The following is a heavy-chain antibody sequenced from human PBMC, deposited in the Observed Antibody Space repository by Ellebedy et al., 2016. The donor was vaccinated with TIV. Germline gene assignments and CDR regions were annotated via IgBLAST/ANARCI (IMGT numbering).Heavy chain of an antibody. J-gene: IGHJ5*02. Sequence: GGSLRLXXAASGFTFSTYWMSWVRLAPGKGLEWVSGVSGSGATTYYADSVKGRFSISRDSSKNTLFLQMNNLTADDMAVYYCATGSPYASGNSRVCWFDPWGQGTLVTVSS. V-gene: IGHV3-23*01. CDR1: GFTFSTYW. D-gene: IGHD3-10*01. CDR3: ATGSPYASGNSRVCWFDP. CDR2: VSGSGATT.